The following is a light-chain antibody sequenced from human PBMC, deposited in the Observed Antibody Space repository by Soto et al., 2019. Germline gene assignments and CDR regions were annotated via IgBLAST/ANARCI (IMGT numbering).Light chain of an antibody. V-gene: IGKV3-20*01. CDR1: QSVRNNY. CDR3: QQYGSSPFT. Sequence: EIVLTQSPGTLSLSPGERATLSCKASQSVRNNYLAWYQQKPGQAPRLLIYGASNRATGIPDRFSGSGSGTDFSLTISRLEPEDVSVYYCQQYGSSPFTFGPGTKVDIK. CDR2: GAS. J-gene: IGKJ3*01.